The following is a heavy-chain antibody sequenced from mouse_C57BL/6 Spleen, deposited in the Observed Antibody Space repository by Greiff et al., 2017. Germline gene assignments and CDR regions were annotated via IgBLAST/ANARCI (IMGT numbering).Heavy chain of an antibody. D-gene: IGHD1-1*01. Sequence: EVQGVESGTVLARPGASVKMSCKTSGYTFTSYWMHWVKQRPGQGLEWIGAIYPGNSDTSYNQKFKGKAKLTAVTSASTAYMDLSSLTNEDSAVYYCTRWGVEDEAWFAYWGQGTLVTVSA. J-gene: IGHJ3*01. CDR3: TRWGVEDEAWFAY. CDR2: IYPGNSDT. CDR1: GYTFTSYW. V-gene: IGHV1-5*01.